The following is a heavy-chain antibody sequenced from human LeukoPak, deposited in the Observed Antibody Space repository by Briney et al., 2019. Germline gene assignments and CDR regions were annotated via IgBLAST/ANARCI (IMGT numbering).Heavy chain of an antibody. CDR1: GFTFSDYY. CDR2: ISSSGSTT. CDR3: ARVIPDSFDAFDI. J-gene: IGHJ3*02. Sequence: PGGSLRLSCVASGFTFSDYYMTWIRQAPGKGLEWVSCISSSGSTTYYVDSVKGRFTISRDNAKNSLYLQMNSLRAEDTAVYYCARVIPDSFDAFDIWGQGTMVTVSS. V-gene: IGHV3-11*04. D-gene: IGHD3-16*01.